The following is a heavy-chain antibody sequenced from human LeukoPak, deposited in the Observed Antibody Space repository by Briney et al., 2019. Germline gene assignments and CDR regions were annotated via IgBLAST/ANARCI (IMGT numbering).Heavy chain of an antibody. CDR2: INGDGGQI. CDR3: ARDPKYGAFDI. CDR1: GFTFSTSN. V-gene: IGHV3-7*01. J-gene: IGHJ3*02. D-gene: IGHD4-17*01. Sequence: GGSLRLSCAASGFTFSTSNMTWIRQPPGRGLEWVSSINGDGGQITSVGSVRGGFTISRDNADNSLYLRMNTWRGEDTAVYYCARDPKYGAFDIWGQGTTVTVSS.